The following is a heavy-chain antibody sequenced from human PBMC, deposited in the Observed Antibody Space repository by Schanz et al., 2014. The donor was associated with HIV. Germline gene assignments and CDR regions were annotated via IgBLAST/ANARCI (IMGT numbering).Heavy chain of an antibody. D-gene: IGHD3-22*01. CDR2: ITESGGRT. J-gene: IGHJ4*02. Sequence: VQLVESGGGVVQPGGSLRLSCAASGFDFGVYGMHWVRQAPGKGPEWVSSITESGGRTYYADSVNGRFTISRDNSKNTLYLQMTTLRTEDTAVYYCAKPEYDSRGNSQSHFDSWGQGTLVTVSS. V-gene: IGHV3-23*04. CDR1: GFDFGVYG. CDR3: AKPEYDSRGNSQSHFDS.